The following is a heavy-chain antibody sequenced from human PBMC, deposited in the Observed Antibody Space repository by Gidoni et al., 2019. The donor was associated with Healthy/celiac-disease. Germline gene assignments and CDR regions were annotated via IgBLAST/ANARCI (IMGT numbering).Heavy chain of an antibody. Sequence: QVQLQESGPGLVKPSPTLSLTCTVSGGSISSGGYYWSWIRQHPGKCLEWIGYIYYSGSTYYNPSLKSRVTISVDTSKNQFSLKLSSVTAADTAVYYCARAKADYYDSSGSGGAIDYWGQGTLVTVSS. CDR1: GGSISSGGYY. CDR3: ARAKADYYDSSGSGGAIDY. CDR2: IYYSGST. D-gene: IGHD3-22*01. J-gene: IGHJ4*02. V-gene: IGHV4-31*03.